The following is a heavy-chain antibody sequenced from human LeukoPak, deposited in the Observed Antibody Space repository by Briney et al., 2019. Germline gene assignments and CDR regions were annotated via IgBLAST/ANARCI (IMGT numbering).Heavy chain of an antibody. CDR2: IKADGSDT. CDR3: ARDQGSGWWSFDY. V-gene: IGHV3-7*03. D-gene: IGHD6-19*01. J-gene: IGHJ4*02. CDR1: EFSFSTSW. Sequence: PGGSLRLSCAASEFSFSTSWMSWVRQAPGKGLEWVANIKADGSDTYYGDSVKGRFIISRDYAKNSLYLQMNRLRAEDSAVYFCARDQGSGWWSFDYWGRGTLVTVSS.